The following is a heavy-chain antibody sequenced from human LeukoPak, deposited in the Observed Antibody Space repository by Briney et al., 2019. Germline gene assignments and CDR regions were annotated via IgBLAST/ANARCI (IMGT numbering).Heavy chain of an antibody. CDR2: IYPRDSDT. CDR1: GYTFTHQW. J-gene: IGHJ4*02. D-gene: IGHD3-10*01. V-gene: IGHV5-51*01. Sequence: GESLKISCKASGYTFTHQWIGWVRQMSGSGLEGMGIIYPRDSDTIYSPSFQGHVTISADTSINTAYLEWSSLEASDTAIYYCARHSDVIGAIWGQGTLVTVSS. CDR3: ARHSDVIGAI.